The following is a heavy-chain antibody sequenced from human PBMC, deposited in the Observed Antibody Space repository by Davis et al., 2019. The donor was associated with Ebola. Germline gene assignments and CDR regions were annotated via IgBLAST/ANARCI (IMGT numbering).Heavy chain of an antibody. J-gene: IGHJ4*02. CDR2: IYYSGST. D-gene: IGHD2-15*01. CDR3: ATERCSGGNC. V-gene: IGHV4-59*13. CDR1: GGSFSGYY. Sequence: SETLSLTCAVYGGSFSGYYWSWIRQAPGMGLEWIGYIYYSGSTNYNPSLKSRVTISVDTSKNQFSLKLSSVTAADTAVYYCATERCSGGNCWGQGTLVTVSS.